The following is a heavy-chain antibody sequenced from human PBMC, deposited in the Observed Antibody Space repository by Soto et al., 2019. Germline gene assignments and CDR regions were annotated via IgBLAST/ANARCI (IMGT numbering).Heavy chain of an antibody. Sequence: XGALKLSCSASGFSCGRYAMRWVRQAPGKGLEWVASIPYDGGNRKYADSVKGRFTISRDNAKDMLYLHMSSLGPDDTSVYYCAREYLDYGPDVWGQGNSVTVS. V-gene: IGHV3-30-3*01. CDR1: GFSCGRYA. CDR2: IPYDGGNR. CDR3: AREYLDYGPDV. J-gene: IGHJ6*02.